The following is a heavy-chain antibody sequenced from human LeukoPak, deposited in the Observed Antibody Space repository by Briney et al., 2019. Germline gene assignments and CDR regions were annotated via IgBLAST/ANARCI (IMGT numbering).Heavy chain of an antibody. V-gene: IGHV4-59*01. D-gene: IGHD6-19*01. CDR3: ARDPPVAGTS. CDR1: GGSISSYY. J-gene: IGHJ4*02. Sequence: KTSETLSLTCTVSGGSISSYYWSWIRQPPGKGLEWIGYIYYSGSTNYNPSLKSRVTISVDTSKNQFSLKLSSVTAADTAVYYCARDPPVAGTSWGQGTLVTVSS. CDR2: IYYSGST.